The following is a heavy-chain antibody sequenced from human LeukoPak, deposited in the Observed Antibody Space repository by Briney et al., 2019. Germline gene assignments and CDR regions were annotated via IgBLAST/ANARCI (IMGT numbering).Heavy chain of an antibody. V-gene: IGHV1-18*01. CDR2: ISAYNGNT. CDR1: GYTLTSYG. Sequence: ASVKVSCKASGYTLTSYGISWVRQAPGQGLEWMGWISAYNGNTNYAQKLQGRVTMTTDTSTSTAYMELRSLRSDDTAVYYCAIDDPIAVAGVFDYWGQGTLVTVSS. CDR3: AIDDPIAVAGVFDY. D-gene: IGHD6-19*01. J-gene: IGHJ4*02.